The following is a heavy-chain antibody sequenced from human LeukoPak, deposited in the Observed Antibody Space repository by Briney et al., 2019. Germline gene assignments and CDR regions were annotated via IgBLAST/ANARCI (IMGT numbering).Heavy chain of an antibody. V-gene: IGHV4-4*07. J-gene: IGHJ6*02. CDR1: GGSISSYY. CDR3: ARDSDYDILTGASDYGMDV. CDR2: IYTSGST. D-gene: IGHD3-9*01. Sequence: SETLSLTCTVSGGSISSYYWSWIRQPAGKGLEWIGRIYTSGSTNYNPSLKSRVTMSVDTSKNQFSLKLSSVTAADTAVYYCARDSDYDILTGASDYGMDVWGQGTTVTVSS.